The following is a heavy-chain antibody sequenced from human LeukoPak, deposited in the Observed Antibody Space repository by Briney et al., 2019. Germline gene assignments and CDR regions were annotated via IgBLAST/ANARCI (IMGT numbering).Heavy chain of an antibody. J-gene: IGHJ4*02. Sequence: ASVKVSCKASGYTFTGYYMHWVRQAPGQGLEWMGWINPNSGGTNYAQKFQGRVTMTRDTSISTAYMELSRLRSDDTAVYYCARASSGSSLEPDDWGQGTLVTVSS. CDR3: ARASSGSSLEPDD. D-gene: IGHD1-26*01. CDR2: INPNSGGT. V-gene: IGHV1-2*02. CDR1: GYTFTGYY.